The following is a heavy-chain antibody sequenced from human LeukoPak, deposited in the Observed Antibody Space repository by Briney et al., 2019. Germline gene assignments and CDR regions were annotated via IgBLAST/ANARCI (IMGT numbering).Heavy chain of an antibody. V-gene: IGHV4-4*07. Sequence: PSETLSLTCTVSGGSITDYYWSWIRQSAGTRLEWIGRIYSSGITNLNPSLKSRVDMSIDTSKNQFSLNLTSVTAADTAVYYCARYCSSSSCYGRGYYGMDVWGQGTTVTVSS. CDR2: IYSSGIT. J-gene: IGHJ6*02. CDR3: ARYCSSSSCYGRGYYGMDV. CDR1: GGSITDYY. D-gene: IGHD2-2*01.